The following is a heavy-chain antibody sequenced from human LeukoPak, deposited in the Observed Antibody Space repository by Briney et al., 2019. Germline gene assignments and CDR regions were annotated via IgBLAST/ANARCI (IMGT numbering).Heavy chain of an antibody. V-gene: IGHV1-8*01. CDR3: ARGLSELLWFGELLR. CDR1: GYTFTSYD. Sequence: PGASVKVSCTASGYTFTSYDINWVRQATGQGLEWMGWMNPNSGNTGYAQKFQGRVTMTRTTSISTAYMELSSRRSEDTAVYYCARGLSELLWFGELLRWGQGTLVTVSS. CDR2: MNPNSGNT. D-gene: IGHD3-10*01. J-gene: IGHJ4*02.